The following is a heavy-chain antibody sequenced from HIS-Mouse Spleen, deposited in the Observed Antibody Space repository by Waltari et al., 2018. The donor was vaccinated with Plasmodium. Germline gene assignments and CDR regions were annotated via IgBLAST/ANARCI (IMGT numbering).Heavy chain of an antibody. CDR1: GYTLTELS. V-gene: IGHV1-24*01. CDR2: FDPEDGEK. D-gene: IGHD3-10*01. CDR3: ATILDYYGSGSYYNGVLDY. Sequence: QVQLVQSGAEVKKPGASVKVSCKVSGYTLTELSMHWVRQAPGKGLEWMGGFDPEDGEKIYAQKFQGRVTMTEDTSTDTAYMELSSLRSEDTAVYYCATILDYYGSGSYYNGVLDYWGQGTLVTVSS. J-gene: IGHJ4*02.